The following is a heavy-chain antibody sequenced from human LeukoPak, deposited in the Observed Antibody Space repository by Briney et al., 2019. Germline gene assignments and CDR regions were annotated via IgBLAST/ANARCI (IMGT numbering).Heavy chain of an antibody. Sequence: PGGSLRLSCSASGFTLSDYYMNWVRQAPGKGLEWVAVIWYDGSNKYHADSVKGRFTISRDNSKNTLYLQMNSLRAEDTAVYYCARDPEVEMATPRGAFDIWGQGTWVTVSS. V-gene: IGHV3-33*08. D-gene: IGHD5-24*01. CDR1: GFTLSDYY. CDR3: ARDPEVEMATPRGAFDI. CDR2: IWYDGSNK. J-gene: IGHJ3*02.